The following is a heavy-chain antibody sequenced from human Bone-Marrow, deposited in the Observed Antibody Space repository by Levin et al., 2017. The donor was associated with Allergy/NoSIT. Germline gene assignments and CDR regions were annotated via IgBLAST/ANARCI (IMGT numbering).Heavy chain of an antibody. V-gene: IGHV3-49*03. J-gene: IGHJ4*02. Sequence: GGSLRLSCTASGFTFGDYAMSWFRQAPGKGLEWVGFIRSKAYGGTTEYAASVKGRFTISRDDSKSIAYLQMNSLKTEDTAVYYCTRSFLDYDYVWGSYRSDYWGQGTLVTVSS. CDR1: GFTFGDYA. CDR3: TRSFLDYDYVWGSYRSDY. CDR2: IRSKAYGGTT. D-gene: IGHD3-16*02.